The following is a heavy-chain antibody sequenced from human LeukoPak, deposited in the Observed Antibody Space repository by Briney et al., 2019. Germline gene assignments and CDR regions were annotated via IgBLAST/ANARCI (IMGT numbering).Heavy chain of an antibody. Sequence: GGSLRLSCAASGFTFSSYTMSWVRQAPGKGLEWVSSISSSSSYIYYADSVKGRFTISRDNAKNALYLQMNSLRAEDTAVYYCAELGITMIGGVWGKGTTVTISS. V-gene: IGHV3-21*01. CDR1: GFTFSSYT. CDR3: AELGITMIGGV. D-gene: IGHD3-10*02. CDR2: ISSSSSYI. J-gene: IGHJ6*04.